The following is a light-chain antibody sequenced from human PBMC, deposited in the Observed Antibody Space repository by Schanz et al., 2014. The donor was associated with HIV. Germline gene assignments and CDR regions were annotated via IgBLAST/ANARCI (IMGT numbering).Light chain of an antibody. CDR1: SSNVGGYNY. J-gene: IGLJ3*02. CDR2: DVD. CDR3: GSYTSSNTPWM. Sequence: HSALTQPASVSGSPGQSITISCTGTSSNVGGYNYVSWYQQHPGKAPKLIIYDVDNRPSGVSSRFSASKSGNTASLTISGLQAEDEADYYCGSYTSSNTPWMFGGGTKLTVL. V-gene: IGLV2-14*03.